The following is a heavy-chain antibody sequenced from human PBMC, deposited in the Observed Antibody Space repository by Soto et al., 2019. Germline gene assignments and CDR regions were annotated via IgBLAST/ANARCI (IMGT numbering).Heavy chain of an antibody. D-gene: IGHD3-3*01. CDR3: ARDQARFLEWLPYYFDY. CDR1: GFTFSSYW. J-gene: IGHJ4*02. Sequence: GGSLRLSCAASGFTFSSYWMSGVRQAPGKGLEWVANIKQDGSEKYYVDSVKGRFTISRDNAKNSLYLQMNSLRAEDTAVYYCARDQARFLEWLPYYFDYWGQGTLVTVSS. V-gene: IGHV3-7*05. CDR2: IKQDGSEK.